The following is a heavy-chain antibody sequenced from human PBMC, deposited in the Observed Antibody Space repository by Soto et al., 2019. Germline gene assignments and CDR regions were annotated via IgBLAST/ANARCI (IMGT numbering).Heavy chain of an antibody. J-gene: IGHJ5*02. Sequence: SVKVSCKASGFTFTNSAVQWVRQARGQRLEWIGWIVVGSGNTYYADSVKGRFTISRDNSKNTLYLQMSSLRAVDTAVYYCVKEGYYYDSSGYYYGWFDPWGQGALVTVSS. CDR2: IVVGSGNT. D-gene: IGHD3-22*01. CDR3: VKEGYYYDSSGYYYGWFDP. CDR1: GFTFTNSA. V-gene: IGHV1-58*01.